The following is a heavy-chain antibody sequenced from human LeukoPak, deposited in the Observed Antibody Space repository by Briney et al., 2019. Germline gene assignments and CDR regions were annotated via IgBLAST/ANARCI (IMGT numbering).Heavy chain of an antibody. D-gene: IGHD2-8*02. CDR2: ISSSSSYI. Sequence: SGGSLRLSCAASGFNFSSYSMNWVRQAPGKGLEWVSSISSSSSYIYYADSVKGRFTISRDNAKNSLYLQMNSLRAEDTAVYYCAAFGGISSFDYWGQGTLVTVSS. J-gene: IGHJ4*02. CDR1: GFNFSSYS. V-gene: IGHV3-21*01. CDR3: AAFGGISSFDY.